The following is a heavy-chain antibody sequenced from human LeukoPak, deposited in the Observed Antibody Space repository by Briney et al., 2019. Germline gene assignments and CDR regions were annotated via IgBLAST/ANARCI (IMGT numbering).Heavy chain of an antibody. CDR3: ARASFMIAQGAFDI. D-gene: IGHD3-22*01. V-gene: IGHV1-2*02. CDR1: GYTFTGYY. J-gene: IGHJ3*02. Sequence: ASVKVSCKTSGYTFTGYYIHWVRQAPGQGLEWMGWMNPNSGGTKYAQSFQGRVTMTRDTSISTAYMELRSLRSDDTAVYYCARASFMIAQGAFDIWGQGTMVTVSS. CDR2: MNPNSGGT.